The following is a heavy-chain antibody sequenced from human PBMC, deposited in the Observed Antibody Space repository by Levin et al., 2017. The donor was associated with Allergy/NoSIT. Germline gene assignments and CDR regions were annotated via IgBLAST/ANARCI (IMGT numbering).Heavy chain of an antibody. V-gene: IGHV3-23*01. CDR1: GFTFYSYA. J-gene: IGHJ4*02. D-gene: IGHD2-21*02. CDR3: TKMGDSARYY. Sequence: GGSLRLSCATSGFTFYSYAMSWVRQAPGRGLEWVSAIRGGGDTTFYADSVRGRFTVSRDTSKNTLYLQMNSLRAEDTAVYYCTKMGDSARYYWGQGTLVTVSS. CDR2: IRGGGDTT.